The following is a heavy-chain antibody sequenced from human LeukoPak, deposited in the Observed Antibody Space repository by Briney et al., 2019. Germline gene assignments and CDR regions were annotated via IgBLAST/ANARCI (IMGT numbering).Heavy chain of an antibody. CDR1: GGSISSYS. J-gene: IGHJ4*02. CDR2: IFHSGTT. CDR3: ARWDDSAWGFGN. V-gene: IGHV4-59*08. Sequence: SETLSLTCIVSGGSISSYSWNWIRQSPGKGLEWVGYIFHSGTTSFNSSLMSRVTISVDTSKNQLSLKLTSVTAADTAVYYCARWDDSAWGFGNWGPGTLVTVSS. D-gene: IGHD6-19*01.